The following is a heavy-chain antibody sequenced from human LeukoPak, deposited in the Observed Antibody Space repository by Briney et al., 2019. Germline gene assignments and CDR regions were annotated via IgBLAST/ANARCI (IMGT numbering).Heavy chain of an antibody. CDR3: ALIAAAGLRAFDI. D-gene: IGHD6-13*01. V-gene: IGHV3-23*01. J-gene: IGHJ3*02. CDR2: ISGSGGST. CDR1: GFTFSSYA. Sequence: GGSLRLSCAASGFTFSSYAMSWVRQAPGKGLEWVSAISGSGGSTYYADSVKGRFTISRDNSKNTLYLQMTSLRAEDTAVYYCALIAAAGLRAFDIWGQGTMVTVSS.